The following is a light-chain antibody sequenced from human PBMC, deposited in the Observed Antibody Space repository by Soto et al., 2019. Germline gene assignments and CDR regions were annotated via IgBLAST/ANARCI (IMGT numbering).Light chain of an antibody. V-gene: IGKV1-39*01. CDR3: QHYNSYLT. CDR1: QSISNH. CDR2: AAS. Sequence: DIQMTQSPSSLSASVEDRVIITCRASQSISNHLNWYQQKPGKAPKLLIFAASSLQSGVPSRFSGSRSGPDFTLTISSLQPDDFATYYCQHYNSYLTFGGGTKVDI. J-gene: IGKJ4*01.